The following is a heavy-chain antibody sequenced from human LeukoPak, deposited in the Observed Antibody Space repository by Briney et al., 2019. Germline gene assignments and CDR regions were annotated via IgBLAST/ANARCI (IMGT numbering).Heavy chain of an antibody. J-gene: IGHJ6*02. V-gene: IGHV1-46*01. D-gene: IGHD6-19*01. CDR1: GYTFTSYY. CDR2: INPSGGST. Sequence: ASVKVSCEASGYTFTSYYMHWVRQAPGQGLEWMGIINPSGGSTSYAQKFQGRVTMTRDTSTSTVYMELSSLRSEDTAVYYCARDLVAGIAVAGRGYYYYGMDVWGQGTTVTVSS. CDR3: ARDLVAGIAVAGRGYYYYGMDV.